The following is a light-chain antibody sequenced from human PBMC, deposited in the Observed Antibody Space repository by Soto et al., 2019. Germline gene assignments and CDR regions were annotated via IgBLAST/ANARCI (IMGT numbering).Light chain of an antibody. V-gene: IGLV2-11*01. CDR1: SSDIGGYEY. Sequence: QSVLTQPRSVSGSPGQSVTISCTGTSSDIGGYEYVSWYQQLPGKAPKLMIYDVTKRPSGVPNRFSGSKSGNTASLTISGLQAEDEADYYCCSYAGTYTFVFAAGTKLTVL. CDR3: CSYAGTYTFV. CDR2: DVT. J-gene: IGLJ1*01.